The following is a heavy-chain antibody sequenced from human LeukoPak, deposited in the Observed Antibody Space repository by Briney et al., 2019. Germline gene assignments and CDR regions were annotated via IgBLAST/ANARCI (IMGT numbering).Heavy chain of an antibody. CDR2: IYSGGST. J-gene: IGHJ4*02. D-gene: IGHD5-18*01. CDR1: GGSISSNN. Sequence: ASETLSLTCAVSGGSISSNNWWSWVRQAPGKGLEWVSVIYSGGSTYYADSVKGRFTISRDNSKNTLYLQMNSLRAEDTAVYYCARDDSYGYTQNDYWGQGTLVTVSS. V-gene: IGHV3-53*01. CDR3: ARDDSYGYTQNDY.